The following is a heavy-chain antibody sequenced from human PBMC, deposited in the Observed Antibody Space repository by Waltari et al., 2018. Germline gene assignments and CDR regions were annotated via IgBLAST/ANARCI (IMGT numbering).Heavy chain of an antibody. Sequence: QLQLQESGPGLVKPSETLSLTCTVSGGSISSSSYYWGWIRQPPGKGLEWIGEINHSGSTNYNPSLKSRVTISVDTSKNQFYLKLSSVTAADTAVYYCARVLVVTSSSWYYFDYWGQGTLVTVSS. CDR3: ARVLVVTSSSWYYFDY. J-gene: IGHJ4*02. CDR2: INHSGST. V-gene: IGHV4-39*07. CDR1: GGSISSSSYY. D-gene: IGHD6-13*01.